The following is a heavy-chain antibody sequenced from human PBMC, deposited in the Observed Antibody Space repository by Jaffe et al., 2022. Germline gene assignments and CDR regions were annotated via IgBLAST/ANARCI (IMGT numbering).Heavy chain of an antibody. V-gene: IGHV1-46*01. CDR3: ARSPYYYGSGSHRPYYFDY. Sequence: QVQLVQSGAEVKKPGASVKVSCKASGYTFTSYYMHWVRQAPGQGLEWMGIINPSGGSTSYAQKFQGRVTMTRDTSTSTVYMELSSLRSEDTAVYYCARSPYYYGSGSHRPYYFDYWGQGTLVTVSS. CDR1: GYTFTSYY. CDR2: INPSGGST. J-gene: IGHJ4*02. D-gene: IGHD3-10*01.